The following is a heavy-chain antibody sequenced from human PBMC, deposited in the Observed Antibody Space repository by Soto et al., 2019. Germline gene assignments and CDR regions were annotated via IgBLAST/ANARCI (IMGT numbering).Heavy chain of an antibody. V-gene: IGHV1-69*13. CDR2: IIPIFGTA. Sequence: ASVKVSCKASGGTFSSYATSWVRQAPGQGLEWMGGIIPIFGTANYAQKFQGRVTITAVESTGTAYMELSSLRSEDTAVYYCAREAPVGDYYYYGMDVWGQGTTVTVS. D-gene: IGHD3-16*01. CDR1: GGTFSSYA. J-gene: IGHJ6*02. CDR3: AREAPVGDYYYYGMDV.